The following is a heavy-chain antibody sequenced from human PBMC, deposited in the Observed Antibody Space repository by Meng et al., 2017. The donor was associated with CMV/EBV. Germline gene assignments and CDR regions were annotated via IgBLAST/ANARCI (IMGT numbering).Heavy chain of an antibody. CDR2: IYYSGST. Sequence: QVPPQEAGPGLVKPSQPLSLTCTVSGGSISSGDYYWSWIRQPPGKGLEWIGYIYYSGSTYHNPSLKSRVTISVDTSKNQFSLKLSSVTAADTAVYYCARAAPDYYDSSGPPDYWGQGTLVTVSS. CDR1: GGSISSGDYY. J-gene: IGHJ4*02. V-gene: IGHV4-30-4*08. D-gene: IGHD3-22*01. CDR3: ARAAPDYYDSSGPPDY.